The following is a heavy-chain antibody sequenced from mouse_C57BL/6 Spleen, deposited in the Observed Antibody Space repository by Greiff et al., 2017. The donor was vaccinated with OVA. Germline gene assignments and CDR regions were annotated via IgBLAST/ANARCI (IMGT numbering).Heavy chain of an antibody. CDR3: ARPLLLENAMDY. Sequence: QVQLQQPGTELVKPGASVKLSCKASGYTFTSYWMNWVKQRPGQGLEWIGNINPSNGGTNYNEKFKSKATLTVDKSSSTAYMQLSSLTSEDSAVYCCARPLLLENAMDYWGQGTSVTVSS. V-gene: IGHV1-53*01. J-gene: IGHJ4*01. CDR2: INPSNGGT. D-gene: IGHD1-1*01. CDR1: GYTFTSYW.